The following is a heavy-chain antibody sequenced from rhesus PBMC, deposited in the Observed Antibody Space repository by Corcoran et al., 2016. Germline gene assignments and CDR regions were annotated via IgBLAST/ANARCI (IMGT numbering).Heavy chain of an antibody. D-gene: IGHD2-39*01. CDR3: ARLPLRGVNHYGLDS. CDR1: GGSISSNY. CDR2: NRSGGSP. J-gene: IGHJ6*01. V-gene: IGHV4-160*01. Sequence: QVQLQQWGEGLVKPSETLSLTCAVYGGSISSNYWSWIRQPPGKGLEWIGRNRSGGSPNDNPSLRSRFTISIDTSKNQFSLKLSSVTAADTAVYYCARLPLRGVNHYGLDSWGQGVVVSVSS.